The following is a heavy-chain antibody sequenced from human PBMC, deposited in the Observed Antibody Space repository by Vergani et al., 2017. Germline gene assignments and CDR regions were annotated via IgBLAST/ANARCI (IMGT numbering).Heavy chain of an antibody. J-gene: IGHJ4*02. CDR3: AKYLPDSTDGLPDS. CDR1: GFTFSNFG. Sequence: QVQLVESAGGVVQPGGSLRLSCASSGFTFSNFGMHWIRQAPGKGLEWLAYIGKDGINTRYRDAVKGRFTVSRDNSKEILYLQMDSLRSEDTALSFCAKYLPDSTDGLPDSWGPGTLVIVSS. D-gene: IGHD2-15*01. V-gene: IGHV3-30*02. CDR2: IGKDGINT.